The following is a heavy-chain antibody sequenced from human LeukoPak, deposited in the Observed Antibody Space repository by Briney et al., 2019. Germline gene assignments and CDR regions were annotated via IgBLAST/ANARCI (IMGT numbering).Heavy chain of an antibody. Sequence: PSETLSLTCTVSGGSISSGGYYWSWIRQHPGKGLEWIGYIYYSGSTYYNPSLKSRATISVDTSKNQFSLKLSSVTAADTAVYYCARGVVVVPAAIPGVPWFDPWGQGTLVTVSS. CDR3: ARGVVVVPAAIPGVPWFDP. D-gene: IGHD2-2*01. CDR2: IYYSGST. V-gene: IGHV4-31*03. J-gene: IGHJ5*02. CDR1: GGSISSGGYY.